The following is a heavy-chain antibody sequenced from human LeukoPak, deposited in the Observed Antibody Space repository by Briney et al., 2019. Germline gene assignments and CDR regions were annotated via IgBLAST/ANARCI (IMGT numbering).Heavy chain of an antibody. J-gene: IGHJ4*02. CDR2: ISSSGSTI. CDR1: GFTFSSYE. V-gene: IGHV3-48*03. CDR3: ARVKGEGAHIDY. Sequence: GGSLRLSCAASGFTFSSYEMNWVRQAPGKGLEWVSYISSSGSTIYCADSVKGRFTISRDNAKNSLYLQMNRLRAEDTAFYHCARVKGEGAHIDYWGQGTLVTVSS. D-gene: IGHD1-26*01.